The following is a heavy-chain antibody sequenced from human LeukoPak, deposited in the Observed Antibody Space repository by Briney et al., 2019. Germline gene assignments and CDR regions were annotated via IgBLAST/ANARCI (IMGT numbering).Heavy chain of an antibody. D-gene: IGHD6-13*01. CDR3: ARASIAAAYLGY. CDR2: IYYSGST. Sequence: PSETLSLTCTVSGGSISSSSYYWGWIRQPPGKGLEWIGSIYYSGSTYYNPSLKSRVTISVDTSKNQFSLKLSSVTAADTAVYYCARASIAAAYLGYWGQGTLVTVSS. J-gene: IGHJ4*02. V-gene: IGHV4-39*07. CDR1: GGSISSSSYY.